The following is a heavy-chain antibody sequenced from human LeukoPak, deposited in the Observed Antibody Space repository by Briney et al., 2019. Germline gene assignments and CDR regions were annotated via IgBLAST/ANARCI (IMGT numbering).Heavy chain of an antibody. CDR2: ISGSGGST. D-gene: IGHD5-18*01. V-gene: IGHV3-23*01. CDR3: AKDRGYSYGWYDY. J-gene: IGHJ4*02. Sequence: GGSLRLSCAASGFTFSSYAMSWVRQAPGKGLEWVSAISGSGGSTYYADSVEGRFTISRDNSKNTLYLQMNSLRAEDTAVYYCAKDRGYSYGWYDYWGQGTLVTVSS. CDR1: GFTFSSYA.